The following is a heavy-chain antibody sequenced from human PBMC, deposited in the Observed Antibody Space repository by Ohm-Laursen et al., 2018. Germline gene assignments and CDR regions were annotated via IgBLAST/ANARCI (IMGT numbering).Heavy chain of an antibody. J-gene: IGHJ5*02. CDR3: ARLRLYSSSFGGFDP. CDR1: GYTFTGYY. Sequence: ASVKVSCKASGYTFTGYYMHWVRQAPGQGLEWMGWINPNSGGTNYAQKFQGRVTMTRDTSISTAYMELSRLRSDDTAVYYCARLRLYSSSFGGFDPWGQGTLVTVSS. V-gene: IGHV1-2*02. CDR2: INPNSGGT. D-gene: IGHD6-13*01.